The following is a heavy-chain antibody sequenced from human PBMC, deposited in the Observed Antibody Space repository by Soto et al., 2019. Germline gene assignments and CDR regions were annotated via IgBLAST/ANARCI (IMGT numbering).Heavy chain of an antibody. J-gene: IGHJ4*02. CDR1: GGSVSSGGYY. Sequence: SETLSLTCTVSGGSVSSGGYYWSWIRQPPGKGLVWIGNIYYSGSTNYNPSLKSRVTISVDTSKNQLSLKLTSVTAADTAVYYCARDYGGSSSWPRFESWGQGTLVTVSS. CDR3: ARDYGGSSSWPRFES. CDR2: IYYSGST. V-gene: IGHV4-61*08. D-gene: IGHD6-13*01.